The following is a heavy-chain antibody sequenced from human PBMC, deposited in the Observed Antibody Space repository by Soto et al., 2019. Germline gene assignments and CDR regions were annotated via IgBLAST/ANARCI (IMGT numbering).Heavy chain of an antibody. CDR1: GYTFPISY. V-gene: IGHV1-46*01. D-gene: IGHD5-12*01. Sequence: DGLKVSFKASGYTFPISYMHWVRQSPGPGLEWMGLINPSGGSTSYAQKFQGRITMTRDTSTSTVYMELSSLRSEDTAVYYCARGDGYNKPGYYYYGREGWGQGTTVTVS. CDR2: INPSGGST. J-gene: IGHJ6*02. CDR3: ARGDGYNKPGYYYYGREG.